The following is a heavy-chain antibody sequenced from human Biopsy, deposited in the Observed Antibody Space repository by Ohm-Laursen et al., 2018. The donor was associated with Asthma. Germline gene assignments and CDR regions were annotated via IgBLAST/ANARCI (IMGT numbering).Heavy chain of an antibody. CDR2: IVFASGAT. CDR3: AAGRTSLQGESLI. J-gene: IGHJ4*01. D-gene: IGHD2/OR15-2a*01. Sequence: SSVKVSCNASGVALSGYTFAWVRQARGLGLEWIAWIVFASGATNYAQNFQDRLTVTRDMSAGSVSMELRGLSSTDTAVYYCAAGRTSLQGESLIWGQGTLVSVSS. CDR1: GVALSGYT. V-gene: IGHV1-58*01.